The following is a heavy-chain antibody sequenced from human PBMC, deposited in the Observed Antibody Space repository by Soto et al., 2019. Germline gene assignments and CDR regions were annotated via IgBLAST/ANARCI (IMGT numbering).Heavy chain of an antibody. CDR2: IYPGDSDT. V-gene: IGHV5-51*01. CDR3: ARLVVKGRAVVHGMHV. Sequence: GESLKISCKGSGYSFTSYWIGWVRQMPGKGLEWMGIIYPGDSDTRYSPSFQGQVTISADKSISTAYLQWSSLKASDTAMYYCARLVVKGRAVVHGMHVWGQGTTVTVSS. D-gene: IGHD6-13*01. CDR1: GYSFTSYW. J-gene: IGHJ6*02.